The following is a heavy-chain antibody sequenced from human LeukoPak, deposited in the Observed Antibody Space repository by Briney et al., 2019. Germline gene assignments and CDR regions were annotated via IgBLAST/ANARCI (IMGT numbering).Heavy chain of an antibody. D-gene: IGHD2-2*01. CDR1: GGSISSSSYY. CDR2: IYYSGST. Sequence: PSETLSLTCTVFGGSISSSSYYWGWIRQPPGKGLEWIGSIYYSGSTYYNPSLKSRVTISVDTSKNQFSLKLSSVTAADTAVYHCAIAGGSTSPPHGYYYYGMDVWGQGTTVTVSS. J-gene: IGHJ6*02. V-gene: IGHV4-39*07. CDR3: AIAGGSTSPPHGYYYYGMDV.